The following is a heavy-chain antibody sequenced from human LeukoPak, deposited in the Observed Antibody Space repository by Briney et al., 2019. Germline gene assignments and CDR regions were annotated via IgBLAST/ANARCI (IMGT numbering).Heavy chain of an antibody. CDR1: GGSISSGGYY. J-gene: IGHJ4*02. CDR2: IYYSGST. D-gene: IGHD5-18*01. Sequence: SETLSLTCTVSGGSISSGGYYWSWIRQHPGKGLEWIGYIYYSGSTYYNPSLKSRVTISVDTSKNQFSLKLSSVTAADTAVYYCARRLSGQIYGYTAPHFDYWGQGTLVTVSP. CDR3: ARRLSGQIYGYTAPHFDY. V-gene: IGHV4-31*03.